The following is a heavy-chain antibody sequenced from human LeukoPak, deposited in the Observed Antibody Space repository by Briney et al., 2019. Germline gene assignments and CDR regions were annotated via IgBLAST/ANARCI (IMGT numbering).Heavy chain of an antibody. V-gene: IGHV3-30-3*01. Sequence: GGSLRLSCAASGFTFSSYAMHWVRQAPSKGPEWVAVISYDGSNKYYADSVKGRFTISRDNSKNTLYLQMNSLRAEDTAVYYCARGHYGGNSHYYYGMDVWGQGTTVTVSS. J-gene: IGHJ6*02. CDR2: ISYDGSNK. D-gene: IGHD4-23*01. CDR1: GFTFSSYA. CDR3: ARGHYGGNSHYYYGMDV.